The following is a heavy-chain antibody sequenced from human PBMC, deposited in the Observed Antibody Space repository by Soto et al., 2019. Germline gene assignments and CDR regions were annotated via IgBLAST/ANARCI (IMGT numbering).Heavy chain of an antibody. V-gene: IGHV1-46*03. Sequence: ASVKVSCKASGYTFTSYYMHWVRQAPGQGLEWMGIVNPSGGSTSYAQKFQGRVTMTRDTSTSTVYMELSSLRSEDTAVYYCARETVSQGMDVCGQGTTVTVSS. CDR3: ARETVSQGMDV. D-gene: IGHD4-17*01. CDR1: GYTFTSYY. J-gene: IGHJ6*02. CDR2: VNPSGGST.